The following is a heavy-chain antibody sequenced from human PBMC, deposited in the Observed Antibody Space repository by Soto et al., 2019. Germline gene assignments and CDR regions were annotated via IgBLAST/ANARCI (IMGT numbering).Heavy chain of an antibody. J-gene: IGHJ4*02. V-gene: IGHV1-2*02. D-gene: IGHD2-21*02. CDR3: ARSIVVVTALDY. Sequence: ASVKVSCKASGYTFTGYYMHWVRQAPGQGLEWMGGINPICGTAKYSQKFQGRVTITRDTSASTAYMELSSLRSEDTAVYYCARSIVVVTALDYWGQGTLVTVSS. CDR1: GYTFTGYY. CDR2: INPICGTA.